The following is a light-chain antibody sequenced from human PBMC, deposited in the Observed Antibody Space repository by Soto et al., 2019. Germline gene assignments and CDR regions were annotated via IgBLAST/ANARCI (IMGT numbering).Light chain of an antibody. Sequence: EIMMTQSPATVSVSPGERATLSCRASQSIRTNVAWYQQKPGQALRLLIYDASSRATGVPDRFSGSGTGTDFSLTITRLEPEDFAVYYCQQYGVSPLMFTFGQGTKVGVK. CDR1: QSIRTN. J-gene: IGKJ2*01. V-gene: IGKV3-20*01. CDR3: QQYGVSPLMFT. CDR2: DAS.